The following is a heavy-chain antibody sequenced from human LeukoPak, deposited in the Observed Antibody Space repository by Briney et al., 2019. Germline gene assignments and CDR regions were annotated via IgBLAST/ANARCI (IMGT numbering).Heavy chain of an antibody. Sequence: GGSLRLSCAASGFTFEDYTMNWVRQAPGKGLEWVSLITWDGGTTYNSDFVKGRCTISRDNSKYSLYLQMSFLRTEDTALYYCARSTAMVTWGSFDIWGQGTLVTVSS. D-gene: IGHD5-18*01. J-gene: IGHJ3*02. CDR3: ARSTAMVTWGSFDI. CDR1: GFTFEDYT. CDR2: ITWDGGTT. V-gene: IGHV3-43*01.